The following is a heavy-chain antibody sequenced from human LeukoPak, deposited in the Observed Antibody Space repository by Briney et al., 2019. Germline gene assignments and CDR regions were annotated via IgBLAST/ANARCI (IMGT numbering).Heavy chain of an antibody. D-gene: IGHD1-26*01. CDR2: ISAYNGNT. CDR3: ANPSGTYGPGVFDI. CDR1: GYTFTSYG. V-gene: IGHV1-18*01. J-gene: IGHJ3*02. Sequence: AASVKVSCKASGYTFTSYGISWVRQAPGQGLEWMGWISAYNGNTNYAQKLQGRVTMTTDTSTSTAYMELRSLRPEDTAVYYCANPSGTYGPGVFDIWGQGTMVTVSS.